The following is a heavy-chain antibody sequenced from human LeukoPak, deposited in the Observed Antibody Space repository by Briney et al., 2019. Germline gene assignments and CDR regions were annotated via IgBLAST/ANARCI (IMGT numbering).Heavy chain of an antibody. V-gene: IGHV4-38-2*02. CDR1: GDSISSGYY. D-gene: IGHD3-3*01. CDR2: IYHSGST. CDR3: ARVPVYDFWSGYYIS. J-gene: IGHJ5*02. Sequence: SETLSHTCTVSGDSISSGYYWGWIRRPPGKGLEWIGSIYHSGSTYYNPSLKSRVTISVDTSKNQFSLKLSSVTAADTAVYYCARVPVYDFWSGYYISWGQGTLVTVSS.